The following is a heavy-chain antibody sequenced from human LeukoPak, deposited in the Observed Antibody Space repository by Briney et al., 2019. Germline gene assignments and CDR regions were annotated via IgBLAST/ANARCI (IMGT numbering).Heavy chain of an antibody. CDR3: ARDSGYDYGDYGTAFDI. D-gene: IGHD4-17*01. V-gene: IGHV4-30-4*01. Sequence: PSQTPSLTCTVSGGSISSGDYYWSWIRQPPGKGLEWIGYIYYSGSTYYNPSLKSRVTISVDTSKNQFSLKLGSVTAADTAVYYCARDSGYDYGDYGTAFDIWGQGTMVTVSS. J-gene: IGHJ3*02. CDR2: IYYSGST. CDR1: GGSISSGDYY.